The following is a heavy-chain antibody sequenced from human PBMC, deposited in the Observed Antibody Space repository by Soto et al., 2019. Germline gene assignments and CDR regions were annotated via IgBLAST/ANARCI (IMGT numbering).Heavy chain of an antibody. Sequence: QVQLVQSGAEVKKPGSSVKVSCKASGGTFSSYAISWVRQAPGQGLEWMGGIIPIFGTANYAQKFQGRVTITADESTSTAYMELSSLRSEDTAVYYCARLPIDPRTQQLVHYHPHRNSWGQGTLVTVSS. CDR1: GGTFSSYA. CDR3: ARLPIDPRTQQLVHYHPHRNS. V-gene: IGHV1-69*01. D-gene: IGHD6-13*01. J-gene: IGHJ4*02. CDR2: IIPIFGTA.